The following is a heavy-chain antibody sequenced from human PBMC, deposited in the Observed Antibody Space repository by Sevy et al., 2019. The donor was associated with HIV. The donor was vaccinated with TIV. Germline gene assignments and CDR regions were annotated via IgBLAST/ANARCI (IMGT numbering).Heavy chain of an antibody. J-gene: IGHJ6*02. CDR3: ARGGAAAGNYYYGMDV. Sequence: SETLSLTSTVSGGSVSSGSYYWSWIRQPPGKGLEWIGYIYYSGSTNYNPSLKSRVTISVDTSKNQFSLKLSSVTAADTAVYYCARGGAAAGNYYYGMDVWGQGTTVTVSS. V-gene: IGHV4-61*01. CDR2: IYYSGST. CDR1: GGSVSSGSYY. D-gene: IGHD6-13*01.